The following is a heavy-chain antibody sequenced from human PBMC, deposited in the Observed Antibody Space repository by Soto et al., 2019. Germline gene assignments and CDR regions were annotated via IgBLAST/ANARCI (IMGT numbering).Heavy chain of an antibody. D-gene: IGHD5-18*01. CDR3: ARRYDSSYYFDY. V-gene: IGHV4-31*03. J-gene: IGHJ4*02. CDR1: GGSISSGGYY. CDR2: IYYSGST. Sequence: QVQLQESGPGLVKPSQTLCLTCTVSGGSISSGGYYWSWIRQHPGKGLEWIGYIYYSGSTYYNSSLKSRVTISVDTSKNQFSLKLSSVTAADTAMYYCARRYDSSYYFDYWGQGTLVTVSS.